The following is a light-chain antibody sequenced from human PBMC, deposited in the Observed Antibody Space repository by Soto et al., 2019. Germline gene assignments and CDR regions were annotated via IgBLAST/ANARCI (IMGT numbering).Light chain of an antibody. CDR3: QQYGSSPPT. V-gene: IGKV3-20*01. Sequence: IVLTQSPGTLSLSPGERTTLSCRASQSISRYLAWYQQQPGQGPRLLIYGASSRATGTPDRFSGSGSGTDFTLTINRLEPEDFALYYCQQYGSSPPTFGHGTKLES. J-gene: IGKJ1*01. CDR2: GAS. CDR1: QSISRY.